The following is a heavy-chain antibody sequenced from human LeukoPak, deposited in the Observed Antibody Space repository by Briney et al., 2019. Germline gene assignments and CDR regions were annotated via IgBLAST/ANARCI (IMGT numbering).Heavy chain of an antibody. CDR1: GYTLTELS. V-gene: IGHV1-24*01. CDR3: ATPQGTMVRGQWTYFDY. J-gene: IGHJ4*02. Sequence: ASVKVSCKVSGYTLTELSMHWVRQAPGKGLEWMGGFDPEDGETIYAQKFQGRVTMTEDTSTDTAYMELSSLRSEDTAVYYCATPQGTMVRGQWTYFDYWGQGTLVTVSS. D-gene: IGHD3-10*01. CDR2: FDPEDGET.